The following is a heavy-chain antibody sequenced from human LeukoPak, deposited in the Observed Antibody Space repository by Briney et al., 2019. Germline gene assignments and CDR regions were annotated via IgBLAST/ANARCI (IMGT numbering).Heavy chain of an antibody. CDR3: AKDLAMMGGAARYYYYGMDV. CDR1: GFTISSYG. V-gene: IGHV3-30*18. Sequence: GGSLRLSCAASGFTISSYGMHWVRQAPGKGLEWVAVISYDGSNKYYADSVKGRFTISRDNSKNTLYLQMNSLRAEDTAVYYCAKDLAMMGGAARYYYYGMDVWGQGTTVTVSS. CDR2: ISYDGSNK. J-gene: IGHJ6*02. D-gene: IGHD3-16*01.